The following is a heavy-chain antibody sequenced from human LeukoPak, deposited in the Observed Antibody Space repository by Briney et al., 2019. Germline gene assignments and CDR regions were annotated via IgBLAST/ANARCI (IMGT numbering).Heavy chain of an antibody. CDR1: GGSLSSSSYY. V-gene: IGHV4-61*01. CDR3: ARDTSGYRRGSFDY. Sequence: SETLSLTCTVSGGSLSSSSYYWGWIRHPPGNALESIGYIYYSGSTSYNPSLKSRVTISVDTSNNQFSLKLSSVTAADTAVYYCARDTSGYRRGSFDYWGQGTLVTVSS. J-gene: IGHJ4*02. CDR2: IYYSGST. D-gene: IGHD3-22*01.